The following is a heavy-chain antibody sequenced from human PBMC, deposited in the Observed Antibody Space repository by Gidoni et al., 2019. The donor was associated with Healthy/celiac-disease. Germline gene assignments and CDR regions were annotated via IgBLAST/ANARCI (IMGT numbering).Heavy chain of an antibody. CDR3: ARVWVDSSGYYFDY. J-gene: IGHJ4*02. V-gene: IGHV4-59*01. CDR2: IYYSGST. CDR1: GGSISSYY. D-gene: IGHD3-22*01. Sequence: QVQLQESGPGLVKPSETLSLTCTVSGGSISSYYWSWIRQPPGKGLEWIGYIYYSGSTNYNPSLKSRVTISVDTSKNQFSLKLSSVTAADTAVYYCARVWVDSSGYYFDYWGQGTLVTVSS.